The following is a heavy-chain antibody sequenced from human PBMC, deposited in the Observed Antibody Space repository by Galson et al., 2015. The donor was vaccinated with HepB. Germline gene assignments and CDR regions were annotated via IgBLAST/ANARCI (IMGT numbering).Heavy chain of an antibody. CDR3: AREGHISDYYYYGMDV. V-gene: IGHV1-46*01. Sequence: SVKVSCKASGYTFTSYYMHWVRQAPGQGLEWMGIINPSGGSTSYAQKFQGRITMTRDTSTSTVYMELSSLRSEDTAVYYCAREGHISDYYYYGMDVWGQGTTVTVSS. D-gene: IGHD2-21*01. CDR1: GYTFTSYY. J-gene: IGHJ6*02. CDR2: INPSGGST.